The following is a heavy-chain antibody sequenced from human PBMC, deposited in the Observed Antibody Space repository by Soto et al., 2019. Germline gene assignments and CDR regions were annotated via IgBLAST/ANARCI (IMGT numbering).Heavy chain of an antibody. J-gene: IGHJ6*02. CDR1: GFTFGNYW. CDR3: ARGIRNYYGTDV. D-gene: IGHD5-18*01. V-gene: IGHV3-74*01. Sequence: EVQLVESGGGLVQPGGSLRLSCAASGFTFGNYWMHWVRQAPGKGLVWVSRIKTDGSITTYADSVRGRFTISRDNARNTVYLQMDSLRDEDTAVYYCARGIRNYYGTDVWGQGTTVSVSS. CDR2: IKTDGSIT.